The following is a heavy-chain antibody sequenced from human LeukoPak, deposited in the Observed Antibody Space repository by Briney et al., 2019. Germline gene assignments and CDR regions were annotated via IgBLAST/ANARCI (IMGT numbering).Heavy chain of an antibody. Sequence: GGSLRLSCAASGFTFNVYAMHWVRQAPGKGLEWVSGISWNSGRIDYADSVKGRFTISRDNAKNSLYLQINSLRAEDTALYYCAKGLYGDYVGYFDSWGQGTQAAVSS. J-gene: IGHJ4*02. CDR2: ISWNSGRI. V-gene: IGHV3-9*01. CDR1: GFTFNVYA. D-gene: IGHD4-17*01. CDR3: AKGLYGDYVGYFDS.